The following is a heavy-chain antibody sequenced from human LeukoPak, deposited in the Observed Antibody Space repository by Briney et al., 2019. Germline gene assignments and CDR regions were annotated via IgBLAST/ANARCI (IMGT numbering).Heavy chain of an antibody. V-gene: IGHV3-7*05. CDR1: VFTFSSYW. J-gene: IGHJ3*02. D-gene: IGHD3-10*01. CDR3: ARDRGFDI. CDR2: IKQDGSEK. Sequence: GGSLSLSCAVSVFTFSSYWMSWVRQAAGKGLEWVANIKQDGSEKHYVDSVKGRFTISRDNANKSLYLQMNSLIAEDTAVYYCARDRGFDIWGQGTMVTVSS.